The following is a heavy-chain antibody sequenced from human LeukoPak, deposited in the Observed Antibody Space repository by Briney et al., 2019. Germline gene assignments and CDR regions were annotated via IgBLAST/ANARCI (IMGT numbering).Heavy chain of an antibody. CDR1: GFTFSTYW. V-gene: IGHV3-7*01. CDR3: ARWGRGTGFDY. CDR2: IKQDGSEK. J-gene: IGHJ4*02. D-gene: IGHD7-27*01. Sequence: RGSLRLSCAVSGFTFSTYWMSWVRQAPGKGLECVAGIKQDGSEKYYVDSVKGRFTISRDNANNALYLQMNSLRAEDTAIYYCARWGRGTGFDYWGQGTLATVSS.